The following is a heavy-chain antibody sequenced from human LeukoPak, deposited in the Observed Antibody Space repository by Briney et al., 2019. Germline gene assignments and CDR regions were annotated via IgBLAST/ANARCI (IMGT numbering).Heavy chain of an antibody. V-gene: IGHV3-7*04. J-gene: IGHJ5*02. Sequence: PGGSLRLSCAASGFSFSTYWMSWVRQAPGKGLEWVANIKEDGSEKYYVDSVKGRFTISRDNAKKSLYLQMNSLRAEDTAVYFCARDMIILQSWGQGTLVTVSS. CDR1: GFSFSTYW. D-gene: IGHD3-16*01. CDR3: ARDMIILQS. CDR2: IKEDGSEK.